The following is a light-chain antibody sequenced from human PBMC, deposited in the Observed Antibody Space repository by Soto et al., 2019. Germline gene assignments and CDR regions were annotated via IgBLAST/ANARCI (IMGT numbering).Light chain of an antibody. Sequence: SYALTQPPSVSVSPGQTASITCTGDKLGDKYACWYQQKPGQSPVQVIYQDSKRPSGIPERFSGSNSGNTATLTISGTQAMDEADYYCQAWDSSTAGVVFGGGTKLTVL. J-gene: IGLJ2*01. CDR2: QDS. CDR1: KLGDKY. V-gene: IGLV3-1*01. CDR3: QAWDSSTAGVV.